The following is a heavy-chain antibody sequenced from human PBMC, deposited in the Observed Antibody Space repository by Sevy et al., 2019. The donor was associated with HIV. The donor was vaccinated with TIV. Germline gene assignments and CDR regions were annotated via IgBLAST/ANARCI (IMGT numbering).Heavy chain of an antibody. V-gene: IGHV5-51*01. Sequence: GESLKISCKGSGYSFTSYWIGWVRQMPGKGLEWMGIIYPGDSDTRYSPSFQGQVTISADKSISTAYLQWGSLKASDTAIYYCSRHLRNCSSTSWPDRLFDPWGPGTLVTVSS. CDR1: GYSFTSYW. CDR3: SRHLRNCSSTSWPDRLFDP. J-gene: IGHJ5*02. CDR2: IYPGDSDT. D-gene: IGHD2-2*01.